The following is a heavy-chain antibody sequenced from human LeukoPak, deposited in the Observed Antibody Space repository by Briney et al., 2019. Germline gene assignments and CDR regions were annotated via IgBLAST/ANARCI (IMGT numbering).Heavy chain of an antibody. Sequence: GGSLRLSCAASGFTFSSYALSWVRQAPGKGLEWVSVISGSGDSTYYADSVKGRFTISRDNSKNTLYLQMYSLRAEDTALYYCAKGGYDYVEVGYFDSWGQGTLVTVSS. V-gene: IGHV3-23*01. D-gene: IGHD5-12*01. CDR3: AKGGYDYVEVGYFDS. CDR2: ISGSGDST. CDR1: GFTFSSYA. J-gene: IGHJ4*02.